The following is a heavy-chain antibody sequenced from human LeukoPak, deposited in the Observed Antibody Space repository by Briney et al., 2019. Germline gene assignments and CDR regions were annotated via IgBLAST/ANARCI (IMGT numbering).Heavy chain of an antibody. V-gene: IGHV3-7*01. Sequence: GGSLRLSCAASGFTFSSYWMNWVRQAPGKGLEWVAIIKQDGTETFYVDSVKGRFTISRDNSKNTLTLQMNSLKTEDTSIYFCAKGAWAADGPMGNNFASWGQGTLVTVSS. CDR3: AKGAWAADGPMGNNFAS. CDR2: IKQDGTET. D-gene: IGHD6-13*01. CDR1: GFTFSSYW. J-gene: IGHJ4*02.